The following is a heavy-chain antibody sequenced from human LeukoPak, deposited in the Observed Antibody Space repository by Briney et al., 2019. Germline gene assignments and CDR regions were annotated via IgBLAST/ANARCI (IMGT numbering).Heavy chain of an antibody. D-gene: IGHD6-19*01. CDR3: ARREIAVALKGYMDV. Sequence: SETLSLTCAVSGGSISSSNWWSWVRQPPGKGLEWIGEIYHSGSTNYNPFLKSRVTISVDKSKNQFSLKLSSVTAADTAVYYCARREIAVALKGYMDVWGKGTTVTVSS. CDR1: GGSISSSNW. CDR2: IYHSGST. J-gene: IGHJ6*03. V-gene: IGHV4-4*02.